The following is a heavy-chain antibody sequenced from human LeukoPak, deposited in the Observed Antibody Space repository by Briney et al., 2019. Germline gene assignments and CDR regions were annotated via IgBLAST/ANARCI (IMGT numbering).Heavy chain of an antibody. J-gene: IGHJ6*02. V-gene: IGHV3-15*01. Sequence: GGSLRLSCAASGFTFSNAWMSWVRQAPGKGLEWVGRIKSKTDGGTTDYAAPVKGRFTISRDDSKNTLYLQMNSLKTEDTAVYYCTTEGCSGGSCYPVDTAMVGDYYYGMDVWGQGTTVTVSS. CDR2: IKSKTDGGTT. D-gene: IGHD2-15*01. CDR3: TTEGCSGGSCYPVDTAMVGDYYYGMDV. CDR1: GFTFSNAW.